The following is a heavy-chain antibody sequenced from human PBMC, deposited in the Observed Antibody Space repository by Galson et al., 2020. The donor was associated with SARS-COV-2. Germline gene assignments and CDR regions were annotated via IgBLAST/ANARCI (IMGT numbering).Heavy chain of an antibody. CDR3: ASSAGNVY. D-gene: IGHD6-13*01. Sequence: GGSLRLSCAASGFIFRTYAMHWVRQAPGKGLEWVALISFDGNNKYYAGSVKGRFAISRDNSKNTLYLQMNTLRAEDTAIYYCASSAGNVYWGQGTLVTVSS. CDR2: ISFDGNNK. V-gene: IGHV3-30*09. J-gene: IGHJ4*02. CDR1: GFIFRTYA.